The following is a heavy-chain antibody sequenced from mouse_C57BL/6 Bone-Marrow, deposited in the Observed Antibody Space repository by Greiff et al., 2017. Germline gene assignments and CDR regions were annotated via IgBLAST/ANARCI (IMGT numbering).Heavy chain of an antibody. CDR2: IDPENGDT. J-gene: IGHJ3*01. CDR1: GFNIKDDY. V-gene: IGHV14-4*01. D-gene: IGHD2-1*01. Sequence: EVQLQQSGAELVRPGASVKLSCTASGFNIKDDYMHWVKPRPEQGLEWIGWIDPENGDTEYASKFQGKATITADTSSNTAYLQLSSLTSEDTAVYYCTTGGYGTWFAYWGQGTLVTVSA. CDR3: TTGGYGTWFAY.